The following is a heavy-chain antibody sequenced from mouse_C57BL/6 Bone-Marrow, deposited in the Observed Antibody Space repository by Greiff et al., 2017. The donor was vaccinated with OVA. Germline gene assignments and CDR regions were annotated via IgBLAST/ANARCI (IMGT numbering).Heavy chain of an antibody. J-gene: IGHJ4*01. CDR3: VFPTGTGAMDY. D-gene: IGHD4-1*02. CDR1: GYTFTSYW. CDR2: IHPNSGST. V-gene: IGHV1-64*01. Sequence: VQLQQPGAELVKPGASVKLSCKAFGYTFTSYWMHWVKQRPGQGLEWLGMIHPNSGSTNYNEKFKSKATLTVDKSSSTAYMQLSSLTSEDSAVYYCVFPTGTGAMDYWGQGTSVTVSS.